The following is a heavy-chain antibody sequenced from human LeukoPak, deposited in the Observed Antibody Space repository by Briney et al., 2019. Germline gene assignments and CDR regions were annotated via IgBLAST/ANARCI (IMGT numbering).Heavy chain of an antibody. V-gene: IGHV3-30*04. CDR1: GFTFSSYA. J-gene: IGHJ4*02. Sequence: GGSLRLSCAASGFTFSSYAMHWVRQAPGKGLEWVAVISYDGSNKYYADSVKGRFTISRDNSKNTLYLRMNSLRAEDTAVYYCAKDLGWYFDYWGQGILVTVSS. CDR3: AKDLGWYFDY. CDR2: ISYDGSNK. D-gene: IGHD6-19*01.